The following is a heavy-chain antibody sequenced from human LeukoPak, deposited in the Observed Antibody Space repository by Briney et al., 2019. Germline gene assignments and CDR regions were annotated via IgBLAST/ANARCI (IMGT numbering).Heavy chain of an antibody. CDR1: GFTFSNAW. J-gene: IGHJ4*02. V-gene: IGHV3-15*01. D-gene: IGHD2-2*01. CDR3: AKGAWPASDY. CDR2: IKSKTDGGTT. Sequence: GGSLRLSCAASGFTFSNAWMSWVRQAPGKGLEWVGRIKSKTDGGTTDYAAPVKGRFTISRDDSKNTLYLQMNSLRAEDTALYYCAKGAWPASDYWGQGTLVTVSS.